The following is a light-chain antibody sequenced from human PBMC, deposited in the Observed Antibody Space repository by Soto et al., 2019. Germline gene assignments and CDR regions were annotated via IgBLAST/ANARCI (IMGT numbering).Light chain of an antibody. CDR1: SSDVGNYDY. V-gene: IGLV2-14*01. J-gene: IGLJ2*01. Sequence: QSALTQPASVSGSPGQSITISCTGTSSDVGNYDYVSWYQHHPGKAPKLIIYEVMNRPSGVSDRFSGSKSGNTASLTIFRLQAEDEADYYCTPYATMKVVLFGGGTKVTVL. CDR3: TPYATMKVVL. CDR2: EVM.